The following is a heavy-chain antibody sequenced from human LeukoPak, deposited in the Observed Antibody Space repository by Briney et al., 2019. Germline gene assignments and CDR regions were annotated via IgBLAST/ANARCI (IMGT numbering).Heavy chain of an antibody. CDR3: ATLAYYYDSSGYPSDDY. D-gene: IGHD3-22*01. CDR1: GFTFSNAW. J-gene: IGHJ4*02. CDR2: IKSKTDGWTT. Sequence: GGSLRLSCAASGFTFSNAWMNWVRQAPGKGLERVGRIKSKTDGWTTDYAAPVKGRFTISRDGSKNTLYLQMNSLKTEDTAVYYCATLAYYYDSSGYPSDDYWGQGTLVTVSS. V-gene: IGHV3-15*07.